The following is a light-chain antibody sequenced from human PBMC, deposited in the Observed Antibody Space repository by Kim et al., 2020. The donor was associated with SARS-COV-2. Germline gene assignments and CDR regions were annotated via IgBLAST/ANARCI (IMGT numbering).Light chain of an antibody. CDR3: QQSAT. CDR1: QSISRY. V-gene: IGKV1-39*01. CDR2: AAS. Sequence: SSLSALVGDRVTITCRASQSISRYLNWYQEKPGKAPKLLIYAASSLQSGVPSRFSGSGSGTDFTLTISSLQPEYFATYYCQQSATFGQGTKLEI. J-gene: IGKJ2*01.